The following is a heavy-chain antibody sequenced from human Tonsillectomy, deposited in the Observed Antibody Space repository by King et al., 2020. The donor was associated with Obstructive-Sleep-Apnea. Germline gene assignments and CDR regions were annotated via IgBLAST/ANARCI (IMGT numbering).Heavy chain of an antibody. Sequence: VQLVESGGGLVQPGGSLRLSCAASGFTFSSFAMTLVRQAPGKGLEWVSTVGGSGSGGSTHYPDSVKGRFTISRDDSKNSLFLQMSSLRVDDTAVYYCAKEGPIAVAPSFYYGMDVWGQGTTVTVSS. CDR1: GFTFSSFA. D-gene: IGHD6-19*01. CDR2: VGGSGSGGST. CDR3: AKEGPIAVAPSFYYGMDV. V-gene: IGHV3-23*04. J-gene: IGHJ6*02.